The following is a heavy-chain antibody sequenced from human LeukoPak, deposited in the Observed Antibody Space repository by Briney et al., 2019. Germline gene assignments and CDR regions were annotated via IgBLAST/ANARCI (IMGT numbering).Heavy chain of an antibody. D-gene: IGHD2-2*01. CDR1: GGSFSGYY. Sequence: SETLSLTCAVYGGSFSGYYWSWIRQPPGKGLEWIGEINHSGSTNYNPSLKSRVTISVDTSKNQFSLKLSSVTAADTAVYYCARHYGCSSTSCYSGYFQHWGQGTLVTVSS. J-gene: IGHJ1*01. CDR2: INHSGST. V-gene: IGHV4-34*01. CDR3: ARHYGCSSTSCYSGYFQH.